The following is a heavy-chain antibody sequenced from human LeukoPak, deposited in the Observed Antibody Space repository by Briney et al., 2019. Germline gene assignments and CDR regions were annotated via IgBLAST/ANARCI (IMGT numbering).Heavy chain of an antibody. CDR2: ISGSGGST. J-gene: IGHJ4*02. V-gene: IGHV3-23*01. CDR1: GFTFSSYA. D-gene: IGHD6-13*01. Sequence: AGGSLRLSCAASGFTFSSYAMSWVRQAPGKGLEWVSAISGSGGSTYYADSVKGRFTISRDNSKNTLYLQMNSLRAEDTAVYYCAKYSSSWYGGTDFDYWGQGTLVTVSS. CDR3: AKYSSSWYGGTDFDY.